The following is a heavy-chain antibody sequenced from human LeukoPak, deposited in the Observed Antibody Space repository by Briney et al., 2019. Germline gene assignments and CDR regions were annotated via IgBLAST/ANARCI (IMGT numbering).Heavy chain of an antibody. D-gene: IGHD3-9*01. V-gene: IGHV3-23*01. Sequence: GGSLRLSCAASGFTFSSYAMSWVRQAPGKGLEWVSAISGSGGSTYYADSVKGRFTISRDNSKNTLYLQMNSLRAEDTAVYYCAKLTNGDFDWILLVDYWGQGTLVTVSS. J-gene: IGHJ4*02. CDR2: ISGSGGST. CDR3: AKLTNGDFDWILLVDY. CDR1: GFTFSSYA.